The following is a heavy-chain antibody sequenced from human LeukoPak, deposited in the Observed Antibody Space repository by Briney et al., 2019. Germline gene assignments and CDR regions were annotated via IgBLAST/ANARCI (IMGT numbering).Heavy chain of an antibody. D-gene: IGHD2/OR15-2a*01. V-gene: IGHV3-30-3*01. CDR3: ARGIRPSARGFDL. Sequence: QPGGSLRLSCAASGFTFSSYAMHWVRQAPGKGLEWVAVISYDGSNKYYADSVKGRFTISRDNSKNTLYLQMNSLRAEDTAVYYCARGIRPSARGFDLWGRGTLVTVSS. CDR1: GFTFSSYA. CDR2: ISYDGSNK. J-gene: IGHJ2*01.